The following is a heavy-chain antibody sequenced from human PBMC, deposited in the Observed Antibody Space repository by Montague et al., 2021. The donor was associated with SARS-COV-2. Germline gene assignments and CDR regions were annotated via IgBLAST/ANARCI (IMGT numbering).Heavy chain of an antibody. Sequence: SETLSLTCTVSGGSISRYYWSCILRPPGERLEWRGYIYYSGSTNYNTSLKSRVTISVDTSTNQFSLKLSSVTAADTAVDYCAGLRFLGWLLWCPVSYMDVWGQGTTVTVSS. D-gene: IGHD3-3*01. CDR1: GGSISRYY. V-gene: IGHV4-59*01. CDR2: IYYSGST. J-gene: IGHJ6*03. CDR3: AGLRFLGWLLWCPVSYMDV.